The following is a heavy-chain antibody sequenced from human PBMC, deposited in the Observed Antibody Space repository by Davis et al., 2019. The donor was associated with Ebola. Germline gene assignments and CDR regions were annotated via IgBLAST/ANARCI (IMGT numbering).Heavy chain of an antibody. V-gene: IGHV3-30*18. CDR2: ISFDGSNK. Sequence: GESLKIPCAASGFTFSRYVMHWVRQAPGKGLEWVAVISFDGSNKYYADSVKGRFTISRDNSETTLYLHMNSLRAEDTGIYYCAKDTAVTYSGDRYFDSWGQGTPVTVSS. D-gene: IGHD2-21*02. CDR3: AKDTAVTYSGDRYFDS. J-gene: IGHJ4*02. CDR1: GFTFSRYV.